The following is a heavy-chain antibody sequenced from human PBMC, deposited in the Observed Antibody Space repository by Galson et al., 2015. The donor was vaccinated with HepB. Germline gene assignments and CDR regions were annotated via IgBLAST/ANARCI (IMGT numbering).Heavy chain of an antibody. Sequence: SLRLSCAASGFTFSSYSMNWVRQAPGKGPEWVSSISSSSSYIYYADSVKGRFTISRDNAKNSLYLQMNSLRAEDTAVYYCARADYYGSGSYYNSPPYYYYGMDVWGQGTMVTVSS. CDR2: ISSSSSYI. V-gene: IGHV3-21*01. CDR3: ARADYYGSGSYYNSPPYYYYGMDV. CDR1: GFTFSSYS. J-gene: IGHJ6*02. D-gene: IGHD3-10*01.